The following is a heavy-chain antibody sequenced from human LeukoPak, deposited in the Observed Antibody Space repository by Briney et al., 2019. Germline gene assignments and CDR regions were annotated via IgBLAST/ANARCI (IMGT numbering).Heavy chain of an antibody. D-gene: IGHD2-15*01. J-gene: IGHJ6*02. CDR2: VSGSGGST. V-gene: IGHV3-23*01. CDR1: GGSVSSGSYY. CDR3: AKEFYFATAV. Sequence: PSETLSLTCSVSGGSVSSGSYYWSWIRQPPGKGLEWVSAVSGSGGSTYYAASVKGRFTISRDNSQNTLYLQMNSLRAEDTAVYYCAKEFYFATAVWGQGTTVTVSS.